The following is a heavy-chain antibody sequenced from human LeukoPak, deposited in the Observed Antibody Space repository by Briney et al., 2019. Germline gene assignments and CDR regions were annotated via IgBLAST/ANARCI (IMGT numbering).Heavy chain of an antibody. CDR1: GGSFSGYY. D-gene: IGHD3-10*01. Sequence: SETLSLTCAVYGGSFSGYYWSWIRQPPGKGLEWIGEINHSGSTNYNPSLKSRVTISVDTSKNQFSLKLSSVTAADTAVYYCARNRVMGWFGTYYFDYWGQGTLVTVSS. V-gene: IGHV4-34*01. CDR3: ARNRVMGWFGTYYFDY. J-gene: IGHJ4*02. CDR2: INHSGST.